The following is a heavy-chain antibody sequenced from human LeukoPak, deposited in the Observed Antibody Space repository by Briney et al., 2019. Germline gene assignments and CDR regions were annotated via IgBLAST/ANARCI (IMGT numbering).Heavy chain of an antibody. CDR2: INSDGSST. Sequence: QPGGSLRLSCAASGFTFSSYWMHWVRQAPGKGLVWVSRINSDGSSTSYADSVKGRFTISRDNAKNTLYLQMNSLRADDTAVYYCAKSYASGSFYDYWGQGTLVTVSS. CDR3: AKSYASGSFYDY. D-gene: IGHD3-10*01. J-gene: IGHJ4*02. V-gene: IGHV3-74*01. CDR1: GFTFSSYW.